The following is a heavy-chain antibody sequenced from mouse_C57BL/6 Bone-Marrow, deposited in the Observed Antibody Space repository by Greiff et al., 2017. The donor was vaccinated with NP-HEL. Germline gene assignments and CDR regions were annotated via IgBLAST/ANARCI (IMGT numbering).Heavy chain of an antibody. D-gene: IGHD1-1*01. Sequence: ESGPGLVKPSQSLSLTCSVTGYSITSGYYWNWIRQFPGNKLEWMGYISYDGSNNYNPSLKNRISITRDTSKNQFFLKLNSVTTEDTATYYCARYITTVVDVWGTGTTVTVSS. V-gene: IGHV3-6*01. J-gene: IGHJ1*03. CDR1: GYSITSGYY. CDR2: ISYDGSN. CDR3: ARYITTVVDV.